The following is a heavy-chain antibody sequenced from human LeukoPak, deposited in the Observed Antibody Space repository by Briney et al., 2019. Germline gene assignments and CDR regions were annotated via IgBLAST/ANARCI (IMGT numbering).Heavy chain of an antibody. CDR3: ARLRVAVAGTYYMDV. CDR2: IYYSGST. CDR1: GGSISSYY. D-gene: IGHD6-19*01. J-gene: IGHJ6*03. Sequence: SETLSLTCTVSGGSISSYYWSWIRQPPGKGLEWIGYIYYSGSTNYNPSLKSRVTISVDTSKNQFSLKLSSVTAADTAVYYCARLRVAVAGTYYMDVWGKGTTVTVPS. V-gene: IGHV4-59*08.